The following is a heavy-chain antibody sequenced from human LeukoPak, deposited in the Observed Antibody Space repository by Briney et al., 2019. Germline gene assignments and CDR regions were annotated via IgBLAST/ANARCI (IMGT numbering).Heavy chain of an antibody. V-gene: IGHV3-30*03. CDR3: ARSYSDAFDI. CDR2: ILYDGSNK. CDR1: GFTFSSYG. J-gene: IGHJ3*02. Sequence: GRSLRLSCAASGFTFSSYGMHWVRQAPGKGLEWVAVILYDGSNKYYADSVKGRFTISRDNSKNTLYLQMNSLRAEDTAVYYCARSYSDAFDIWGQGTMVTVSS. D-gene: IGHD1-26*01.